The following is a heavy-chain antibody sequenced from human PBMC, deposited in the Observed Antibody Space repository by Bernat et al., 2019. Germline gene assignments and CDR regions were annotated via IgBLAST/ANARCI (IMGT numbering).Heavy chain of an antibody. V-gene: IGHV4-39*01. CDR2: VYYSGST. CDR3: ARHRLSQAMTMPYRFDP. D-gene: IGHD4/OR15-4a*01. Sequence: QLQLQESGPGLVKPSETLSLTCTVPGGSVSSSTYYWGWIRQPPGMGLEWIGSVYYSGSTYYNPSLKSRVTISIDTSKNQFTLRLGSVTAADTAVYYCARHRLSQAMTMPYRFDPWGQGNLVTVSS. CDR1: GGSVSSSTYY. J-gene: IGHJ5*02.